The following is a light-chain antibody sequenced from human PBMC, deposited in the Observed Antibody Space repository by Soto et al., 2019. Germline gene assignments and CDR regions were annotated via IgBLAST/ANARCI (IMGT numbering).Light chain of an antibody. CDR1: SSNIGAGYD. V-gene: IGLV1-40*01. CDR2: KND. Sequence: QSVLTQPPSVSGAPGQRVTIYCTGSSSNIGAGYDVHWYQQLPGTAPKLLISKNDQRPSGIPDRFSASKSDTSASLAITGLRSEDEGDYYCATWDDNVNGLFGGGTKLTVL. CDR3: ATWDDNVNGL. J-gene: IGLJ3*02.